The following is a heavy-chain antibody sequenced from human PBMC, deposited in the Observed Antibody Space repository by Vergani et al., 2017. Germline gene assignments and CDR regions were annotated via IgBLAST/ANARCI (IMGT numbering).Heavy chain of an antibody. D-gene: IGHD3-10*01. CDR2: INHSGST. V-gene: IGHV4-34*01. CDR1: GGSFSGYY. CDR3: ARSNRRITMVRGVGMDV. J-gene: IGHJ6*02. Sequence: QVQLQQWGAGLLKPSETLSLTCAVYGGSFSGYYWSWIRQPPGKGLEWIGEINHSGSTNYNPSLKSRVTISVDTSKNQFSLKLSSVTAADMAVYYCARSNRRITMVRGVGMDVWGQGTTVTVSS.